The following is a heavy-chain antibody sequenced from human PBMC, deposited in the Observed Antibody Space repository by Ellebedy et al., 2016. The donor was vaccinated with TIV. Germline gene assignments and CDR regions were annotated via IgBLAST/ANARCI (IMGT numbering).Heavy chain of an antibody. CDR2: THHSGST. CDR1: GGSISSYY. Sequence: MPSETLSLTCTVSGGSISSYYWTWVRQPPGKGLEWIGYTHHSGSTNYNPSIKSRVTISLDKSKNHFSLKLISVTAADTAVYFCAREGRDTAMGLDSWGQGTLVTVSS. V-gene: IGHV4-59*01. J-gene: IGHJ4*02. CDR3: AREGRDTAMGLDS. D-gene: IGHD5-18*01.